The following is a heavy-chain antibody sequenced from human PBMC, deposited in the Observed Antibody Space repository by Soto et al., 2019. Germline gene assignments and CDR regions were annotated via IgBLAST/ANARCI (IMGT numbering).Heavy chain of an antibody. CDR2: ISYDGSNK. D-gene: IGHD6-13*01. Sequence: QVQLVESGGGVVQPGRSLRLSCAASGFTFSSYGMHWVRQAPGKGLEWVAVISYDGSNKYYADSVKGRFTISRDNSKNTLYLQMNSLRAEDTAVYYCADLYSSSWFGGDYWGQGTLVTVSS. J-gene: IGHJ4*02. CDR3: ADLYSSSWFGGDY. V-gene: IGHV3-30*03. CDR1: GFTFSSYG.